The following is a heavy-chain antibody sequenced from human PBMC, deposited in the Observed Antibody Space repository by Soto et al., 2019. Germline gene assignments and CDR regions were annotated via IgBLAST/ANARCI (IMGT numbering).Heavy chain of an antibody. CDR3: ARMSYDFWSGFYYYYGMDV. J-gene: IGHJ6*02. Sequence: SGPTLVNPTETLTLTCTVSGFSLSNARMGVSWIRQPPGMALEWLAHIFSNDEKSYSTSLKSRLTISKDTSKSQVVLTMTNMDPVDTATYYCARMSYDFWSGFYYYYGMDVWGQGTTVTVSS. CDR1: GFSLSNARMG. V-gene: IGHV2-26*01. D-gene: IGHD3-3*01. CDR2: IFSNDEK.